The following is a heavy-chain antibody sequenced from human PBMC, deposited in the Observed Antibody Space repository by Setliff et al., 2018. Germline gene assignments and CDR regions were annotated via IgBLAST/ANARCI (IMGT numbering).Heavy chain of an antibody. Sequence: ASVKVSCKTSGFTFTTFYIHWVRQAPGQGLEWMMMINPNGDRTTYAQKFQGRVTMTRDTSTSTVYMELSSLRSEDTAVYYCARSTSWFSTNYWGQGTPVTVFS. D-gene: IGHD2-2*01. V-gene: IGHV1-46*03. CDR3: ARSTSWFSTNY. CDR1: GFTFTTFY. CDR2: INPNGDRT. J-gene: IGHJ4*02.